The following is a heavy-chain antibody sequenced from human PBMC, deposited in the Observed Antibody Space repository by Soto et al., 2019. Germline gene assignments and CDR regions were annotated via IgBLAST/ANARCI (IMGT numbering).Heavy chain of an antibody. CDR1: GYSFTTHD. CDR3: ARDDLNRGGKYFDY. CDR2: ISTDRGDT. V-gene: IGHV1-18*01. D-gene: IGHD2-15*01. Sequence: ASVKVSCKASGYSFTTHDITWLREAPGKGLEWVGGISTDRGDTIYPQNLQGRVTMTTDSSTSTVYMELKSLRSDDTAVYYCARDDLNRGGKYFDYWGQGTLVTVSS. J-gene: IGHJ4*02.